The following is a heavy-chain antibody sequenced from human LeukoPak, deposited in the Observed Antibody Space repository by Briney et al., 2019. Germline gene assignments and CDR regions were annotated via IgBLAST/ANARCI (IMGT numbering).Heavy chain of an antibody. Sequence: GASVKVSCKASGHTFTSYGISWVRQAPGQGLEWMGWISAYNGNTNYAQKLQGRVTMTTDTSTSTAYMELRSLRSDDTAVYYCARGPRIVVVPAASHFDIWGQGTMVTVSS. J-gene: IGHJ3*02. V-gene: IGHV1-18*01. CDR3: ARGPRIVVVPAASHFDI. D-gene: IGHD2-2*01. CDR1: GHTFTSYG. CDR2: ISAYNGNT.